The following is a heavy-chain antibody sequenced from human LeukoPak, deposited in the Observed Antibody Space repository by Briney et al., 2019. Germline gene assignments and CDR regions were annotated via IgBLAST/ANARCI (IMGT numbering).Heavy chain of an antibody. CDR3: AKTARGDYYYYYMDV. CDR1: GFTFSSYG. J-gene: IGHJ6*03. V-gene: IGHV3-33*06. Sequence: GRSLRLSCAASGFTFSSYGMHWVRQAPGKGLEWVAVIWYDGSNKYYADSVKGRFTISRDNSKNTLYLQMNSLRAEDTAVYYCAKTARGDYYYYYMDVWGKGTTVIVSS. CDR2: IWYDGSNK. D-gene: IGHD3-10*01.